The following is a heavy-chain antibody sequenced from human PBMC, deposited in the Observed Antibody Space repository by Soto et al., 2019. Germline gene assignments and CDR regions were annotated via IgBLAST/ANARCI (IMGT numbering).Heavy chain of an antibody. Sequence: ASVKVSCKASGSTFSSDAISWVRQAPGQGLEWMGGIINFYGTTSYAQKFRGRLTITADKSTSTAYMELSGLTSEDTAVYYCARNQDTTWIQVPVPGDWFDPWGQGTLVTV. V-gene: IGHV1-69*06. CDR1: GSTFSSDA. J-gene: IGHJ5*02. CDR3: ARNQDTTWIQVPVPGDWFDP. CDR2: IINFYGTT. D-gene: IGHD5-18*01.